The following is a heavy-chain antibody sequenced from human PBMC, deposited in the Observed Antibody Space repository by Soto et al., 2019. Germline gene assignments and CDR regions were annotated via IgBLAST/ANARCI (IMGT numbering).Heavy chain of an antibody. CDR3: ARWGGGY. CDR2: XXXYNXXT. V-gene: IGHV1-18*01. J-gene: IGHJ4*02. Sequence: XVKVSCKASGYTFTSYGISWVRQAPGQXXXXXXWXXXYNXXTKXXXXXXXRXXXNXXXSKSTGYMELRSLRSDDTAVYYCARWGGGYWGQGTLVNVSS. D-gene: IGHD3-10*01. CDR1: GYTFTSYG.